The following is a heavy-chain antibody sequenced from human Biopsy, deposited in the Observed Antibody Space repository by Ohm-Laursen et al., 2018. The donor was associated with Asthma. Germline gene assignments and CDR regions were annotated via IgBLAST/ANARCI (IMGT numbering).Heavy chain of an antibody. D-gene: IGHD1-26*01. J-gene: IGHJ3*02. CDR2: ISYDGSNK. V-gene: IGHV3-30-3*01. Sequence: SLRLSCSASGFTFSSYAMYWVRQAPGKGLEWVALISYDGSNKSYADSVRGRFTISRDNAKTSLYLQMNSLRDGDTAVYFCAKNSRRGSHDPFDIWGQGTMVTVSS. CDR3: AKNSRRGSHDPFDI. CDR1: GFTFSSYA.